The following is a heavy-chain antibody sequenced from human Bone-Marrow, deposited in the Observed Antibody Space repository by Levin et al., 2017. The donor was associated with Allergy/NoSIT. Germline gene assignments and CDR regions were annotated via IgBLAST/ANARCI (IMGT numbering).Heavy chain of an antibody. CDR3: ARGDYLDSISYYEDS. CDR2: IYYMGRP. D-gene: IGHD3-22*01. Sequence: SGGSLRLSCSVSGGSINGYYWSWIRQPPGKGLEWIGNIYYMGRPNYNPSLKSRVTISVDTSKNQFSLRLSSVTADDTAMYFCARGDYLDSISYYEDSWGQGTLVTVSS. CDR1: GGSINGYY. J-gene: IGHJ4*02. V-gene: IGHV4-59*01.